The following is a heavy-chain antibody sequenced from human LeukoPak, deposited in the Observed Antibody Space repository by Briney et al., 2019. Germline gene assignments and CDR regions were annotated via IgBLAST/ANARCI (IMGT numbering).Heavy chain of an antibody. CDR3: AKDPYYDFWSGYPPDY. CDR1: GFTFSSYA. J-gene: IGHJ4*02. CDR2: ISGSGGST. Sequence: GGSLRLSCAASGFTFSSYAMSWVRQAPGKGLECVSGISGSGGSTYYADSVKGRLTISRDNSKNTLYLQMNSLRAEDTTVYYCAKDPYYDFWSGYPPDYWGQGTLVTVSS. V-gene: IGHV3-23*01. D-gene: IGHD3-3*01.